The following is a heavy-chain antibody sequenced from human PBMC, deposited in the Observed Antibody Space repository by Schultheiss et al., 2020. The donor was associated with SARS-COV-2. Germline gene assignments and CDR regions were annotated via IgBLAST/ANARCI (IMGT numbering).Heavy chain of an antibody. CDR3: ARDFGSSGHVRGPFDY. V-gene: IGHV3-30*07. CDR1: GFTFSSYA. J-gene: IGHJ4*02. Sequence: GGSLRLSCAASGFTFSSYAMHWVRQAPGKGLEWVAVISYDGSNKYYADSVKGRFTISRDNSKNTLYLQMNSLRAEDTAVYYCARDFGSSGHVRGPFDYWGQGTLGTVSS. CDR2: ISYDGSNK. D-gene: IGHD6-19*01.